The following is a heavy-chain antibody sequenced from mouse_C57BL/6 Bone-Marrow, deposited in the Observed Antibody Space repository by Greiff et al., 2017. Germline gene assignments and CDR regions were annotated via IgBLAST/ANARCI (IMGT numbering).Heavy chain of an antibody. D-gene: IGHD1-1*01. J-gene: IGHJ3*01. Sequence: QVQLQQSGAELARPGASVKMSCKASGYTFTSSTMHWVKQRPGQGLEWIGYINPSSGYTKYNQKFKDKATLTADKSSSTAYMQLSSLTSEDSAVYYCASSRSPAWFAYWGQGTLVTVSA. CDR3: ASSRSPAWFAY. CDR1: GYTFTSST. CDR2: INPSSGYT. V-gene: IGHV1-4*01.